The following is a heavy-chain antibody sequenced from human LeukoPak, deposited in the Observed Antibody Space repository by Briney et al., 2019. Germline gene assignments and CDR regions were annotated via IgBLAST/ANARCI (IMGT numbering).Heavy chain of an antibody. CDR1: GGSISSSNW. CDR2: IYHSGST. V-gene: IGHV4-4*02. CDR3: ARDTNEPGIAERYGMDV. J-gene: IGHJ6*02. D-gene: IGHD6-13*01. Sequence: PSGTLSLTCAVSGGSISSSNWWSWDRQPPGKGLEWIGEIYHSGSTNYNPSLKSRVTISVDKSKNQFSLKLSSVTAADTAVYYCARDTNEPGIAERYGMDVWGQGTTVTVSS.